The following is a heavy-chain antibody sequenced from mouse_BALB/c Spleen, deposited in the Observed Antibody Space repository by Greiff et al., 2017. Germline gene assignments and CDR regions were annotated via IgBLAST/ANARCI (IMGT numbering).Heavy chain of an antibody. J-gene: IGHJ4*01. CDR3: ARYLDPYAMDY. CDR1: GYTFTSYW. Sequence: VQLQQSGAELAKPGASVKMSCKASGYTFTSYWMHWVKQRPGQGLEWIGYINPSTGYTEYNQKFKDKATLTADKSSSTAYMQLSSLTSEDSAVYYCARYLDPYAMDYWGQGTSVTVSS. CDR2: INPSTGYT. D-gene: IGHD5-1*01. V-gene: IGHV1-7*01.